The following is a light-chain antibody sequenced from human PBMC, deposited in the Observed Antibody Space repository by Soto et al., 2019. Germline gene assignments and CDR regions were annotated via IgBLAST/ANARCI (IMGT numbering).Light chain of an antibody. Sequence: EIVLTQSPGTLSLSPGERATLSCRASQSVSSSYLAWYQQKPGQAPRLLIYGASSRATGIPVRFSGSGSATDFTLTISRLEPEDFAVHFCQQHGSSPRTFGQGTKVEIK. CDR1: QSVSSSY. V-gene: IGKV3-20*01. CDR2: GAS. CDR3: QQHGSSPRT. J-gene: IGKJ1*01.